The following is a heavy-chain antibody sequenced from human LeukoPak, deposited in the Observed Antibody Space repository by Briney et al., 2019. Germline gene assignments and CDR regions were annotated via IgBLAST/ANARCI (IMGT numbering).Heavy chain of an antibody. CDR1: GGSISSSSYY. J-gene: IGHJ4*02. D-gene: IGHD6-13*01. CDR2: IYYSGST. Sequence: SETLSLTCTVSGGSISSSSYYWGWIRQPPGKGLEWIGSIYYSGSTYYNPSLKSRVTISVDTSKNQFSLKLSSETAADTAVYYCARHEVASSYYFDYWGQGTLVTVSS. V-gene: IGHV4-39*01. CDR3: ARHEVASSYYFDY.